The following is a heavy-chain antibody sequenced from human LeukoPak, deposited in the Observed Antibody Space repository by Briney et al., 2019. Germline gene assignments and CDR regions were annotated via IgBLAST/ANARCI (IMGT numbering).Heavy chain of an antibody. CDR3: AKGHQKYPWGSYRHFDY. J-gene: IGHJ4*02. V-gene: IGHV3-23*01. CDR1: GFTFSSYA. Sequence: PGGSLRLSCAASGFTFSSYAMSWVRQAPGKGLEWVSAISGSGGSTYYADSVKGRFTISRDNSKNTLYLQMNSLRAEDTAVYYCAKGHQKYPWGSYRHFDYWGQGTLVTVSS. D-gene: IGHD3-16*02. CDR2: ISGSGGST.